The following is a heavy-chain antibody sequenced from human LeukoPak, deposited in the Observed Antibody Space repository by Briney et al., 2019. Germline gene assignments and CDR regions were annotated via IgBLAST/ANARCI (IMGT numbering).Heavy chain of an antibody. Sequence: PSDTLSLTCAVYGGSFSGYYWSWIRQPPGKGLNWIGEINHSDSTNYNPSLKSRVTISVDTSKNQFSLKLSSVTAADTAVYYCAREADYDILTGSSWFDPWGQGTLVTVSS. CDR2: INHSDST. D-gene: IGHD3-9*01. J-gene: IGHJ5*02. CDR3: AREADYDILTGSSWFDP. V-gene: IGHV4-34*01. CDR1: GGSFSGYY.